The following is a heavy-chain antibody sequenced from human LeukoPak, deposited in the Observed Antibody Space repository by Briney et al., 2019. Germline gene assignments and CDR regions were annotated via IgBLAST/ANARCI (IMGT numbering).Heavy chain of an antibody. CDR1: GYGFTNYW. CDR2: ISPGDSDT. J-gene: IGHJ2*01. V-gene: IGHV5-51*01. D-gene: IGHD2-21*02. Sequence: GESLKISCKGSGYGFTNYWVGWVRQMPGKGLEWMGIISPGDSDTRYSPSFQGQVTISADKSISTAYLQWSSLKASDTAMYYCARLIVVVTGRMYFDLWGRGTLVTVSS. CDR3: ARLIVVVTGRMYFDL.